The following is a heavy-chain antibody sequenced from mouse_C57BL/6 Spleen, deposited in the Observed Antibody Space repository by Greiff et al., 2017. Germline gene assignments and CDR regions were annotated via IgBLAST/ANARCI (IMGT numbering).Heavy chain of an antibody. J-gene: IGHJ2*01. CDR1: GYTFTSYW. CDR2: IDPSDSYT. V-gene: IGHV1-50*01. CDR3: ARLGDGYSYYFDY. D-gene: IGHD2-3*01. Sequence: QVHVKQSGAELVKPGASVKLSCKASGYTFTSYWMQWVKQRPGQGLEWIGEIDPSDSYTNYNQKFKGKATLTVDTSSSTAYMQLSSLTSEDSAVYYCARLGDGYSYYFDYWGQGTTLTVSS.